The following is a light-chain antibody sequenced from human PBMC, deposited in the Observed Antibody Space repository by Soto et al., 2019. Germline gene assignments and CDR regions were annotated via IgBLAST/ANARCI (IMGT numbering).Light chain of an antibody. CDR3: QQRSKWPPAT. J-gene: IGKJ2*01. Sequence: EIVLTQSPATLSLSPGERATLSCRASQSVNSYLAWYQQKPGQAPRLLIYDASNRATGIPARFSGSGSGTDFTLTIRSLEPEDFAVYYCQQRSKWPPATFGQGTKLEIK. CDR2: DAS. CDR1: QSVNSY. V-gene: IGKV3-11*01.